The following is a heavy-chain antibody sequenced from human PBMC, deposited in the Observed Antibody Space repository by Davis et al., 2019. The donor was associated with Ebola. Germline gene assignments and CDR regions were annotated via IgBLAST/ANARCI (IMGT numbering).Heavy chain of an antibody. CDR1: EFTFRDYS. V-gene: IGHV3-30*01. Sequence: GGSLRLSCVASEFTFRDYSINWIRQAPGKGLEWMSIISHDGSNRFYADSVKGRFTISRDNSKNTLYLQMNSLRAEDTAVYYCSREGAAAGDYYYYGMDVWGKGTTVTVSS. J-gene: IGHJ6*04. CDR2: ISHDGSNR. CDR3: SREGAAAGDYYYYGMDV. D-gene: IGHD6-13*01.